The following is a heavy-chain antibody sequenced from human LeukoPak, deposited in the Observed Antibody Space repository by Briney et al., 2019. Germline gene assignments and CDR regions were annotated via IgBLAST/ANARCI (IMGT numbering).Heavy chain of an antibody. CDR1: GFSFSSYS. J-gene: IGHJ1*01. CDR2: IDSSSNYI. V-gene: IGHV3-21*04. CDR3: ANTGTTYGDYDHFQH. Sequence: KPGGSLRLSCAASGFSFSSYSMNWVRQAPGEGLEWVSSIDSSSNYIFYADSVKGRFTISRDNAKNSLDLQMNNLRAEDTAVYYCANTGTTYGDYDHFQHWGQGTLVTVSS. D-gene: IGHD4-17*01.